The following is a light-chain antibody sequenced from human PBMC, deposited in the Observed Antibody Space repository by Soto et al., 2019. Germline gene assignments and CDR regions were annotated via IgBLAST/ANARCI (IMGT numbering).Light chain of an antibody. CDR1: QSVSSK. CDR2: GAS. J-gene: IGKJ1*01. Sequence: EIVMTQSPATLSVSPGERATLSCRASQSVSSKLAWYQQKPGQAPRLLIYGASTRATGIPARFSGSGSGTEFTLTISSLPSEDFAVYYCQQYNKWPPWTFGQGNKVEIK. CDR3: QQYNKWPPWT. V-gene: IGKV3-15*01.